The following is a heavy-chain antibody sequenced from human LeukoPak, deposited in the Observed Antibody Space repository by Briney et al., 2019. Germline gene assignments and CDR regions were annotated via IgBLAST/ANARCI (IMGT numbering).Heavy chain of an antibody. Sequence: GGSLRLSCAASGFTFSSYSMNWVRQAPGKGPEWVSSISSSSSYIYYADSVKGRFTISRDNAKNSLYLQMNSLRAEDTAVYYCARAEYGGYASYFDYWGQGTLVTVSS. V-gene: IGHV3-21*01. J-gene: IGHJ4*02. CDR2: ISSSSSYI. D-gene: IGHD5-12*01. CDR1: GFTFSSYS. CDR3: ARAEYGGYASYFDY.